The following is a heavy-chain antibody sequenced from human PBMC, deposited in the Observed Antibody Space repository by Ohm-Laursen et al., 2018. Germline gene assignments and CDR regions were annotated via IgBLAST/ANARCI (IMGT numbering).Heavy chain of an antibody. CDR1: GGSFSNLY. D-gene: IGHD4-11*01. Sequence: SQTLSLTCAVYGGSFSNLYWSWIRQPPGLGLEWIGEIYHTGSTNCSPSLESRVTISLDMSKNQFSLRLRSLTAADTAVYYCARIRENYSPYDAFDIWGPGTMVTVSS. CDR3: ARIRENYSPYDAFDI. J-gene: IGHJ3*02. V-gene: IGHV4-34*01. CDR2: IYHTGST.